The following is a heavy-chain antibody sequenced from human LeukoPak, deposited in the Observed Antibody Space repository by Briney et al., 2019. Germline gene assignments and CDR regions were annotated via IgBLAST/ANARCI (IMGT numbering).Heavy chain of an antibody. D-gene: IGHD3-10*01. CDR3: ARQRYYGSGSYSLNWFDP. CDR1: GGSISSSSYY. CDR2: IYYSGST. J-gene: IGHJ5*02. Sequence: SETLSLTCTVSGGSISSSSYYWGWIRQPPGKGLEWIGSIYYSGSTYYNPSLKSRVTISVDTSKNQFSLKLSSVTAADTAVYYCARQRYYGSGSYSLNWFDPWGQGTLVTVSS. V-gene: IGHV4-39*01.